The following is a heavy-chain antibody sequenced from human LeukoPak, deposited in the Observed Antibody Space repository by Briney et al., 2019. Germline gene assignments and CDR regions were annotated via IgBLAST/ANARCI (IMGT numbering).Heavy chain of an antibody. Sequence: PGGSLRLSCAASGFTFSDHYMDWVRQAPGKGLEWVGRTRNKANSYITEYAASVEGRFTISRDNSKNTLYLQMNSLKTEDTAVYYCTTDSANIVAIDDFDYWGQGTLVTVSS. J-gene: IGHJ4*02. V-gene: IGHV3-72*01. CDR2: TRNKANSYIT. CDR3: TTDSANIVAIDDFDY. CDR1: GFTFSDHY. D-gene: IGHD5-12*01.